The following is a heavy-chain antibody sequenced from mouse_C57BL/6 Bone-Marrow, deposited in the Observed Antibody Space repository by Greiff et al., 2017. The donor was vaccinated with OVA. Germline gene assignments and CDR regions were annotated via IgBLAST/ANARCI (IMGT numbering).Heavy chain of an antibody. CDR2: IYPRSGNT. Sequence: QVQLQQSGAELARPGASVKLSCKASGYTFTSYGISWVKQRPGQGLEWIGEIYPRSGNTYYNEKFKGKATLTAEKSSSTAYMELRSLTSEDSAVYFCAREGPYYYSSGFAYWGQGTLVTVSA. D-gene: IGHD1-1*01. CDR3: AREGPYYYSSGFAY. CDR1: GYTFTSYG. V-gene: IGHV1-81*01. J-gene: IGHJ3*01.